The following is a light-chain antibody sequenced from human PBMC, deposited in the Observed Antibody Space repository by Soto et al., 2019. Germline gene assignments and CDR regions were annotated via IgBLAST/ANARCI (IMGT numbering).Light chain of an antibody. CDR3: QQYNIWPPWT. J-gene: IGKJ1*01. V-gene: IGKV3-15*01. CDR2: GAS. CDR1: QSITRN. Sequence: EIVMTQSPATLSVSPGERATLSCRASQSITRNLAWYQQSPGQAPRLLIYGASTRATGVPARFSGSGSGTDFTLTISSLQSEDFAVYYCQQYNIWPPWTFGQGTKVDIK.